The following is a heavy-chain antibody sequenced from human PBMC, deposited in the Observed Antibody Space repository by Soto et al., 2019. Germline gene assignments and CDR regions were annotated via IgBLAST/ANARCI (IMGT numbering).Heavy chain of an antibody. CDR1: GGTFSSYA. CDR2: IIPIFGTA. V-gene: IGHV1-69*06. CDR3: ARDRGFWSGYHYYYYGMDV. Sequence: SVKVSCKASGGTFSSYAISWVRQAPGQGLEWMGEIIPIFGTANYAQKFQGRVTITADKSTSTAYMELSSLRSEDTAVYYCARDRGFWSGYHYYYYGMDVWGQGITVTVSS. J-gene: IGHJ6*02. D-gene: IGHD3-3*01.